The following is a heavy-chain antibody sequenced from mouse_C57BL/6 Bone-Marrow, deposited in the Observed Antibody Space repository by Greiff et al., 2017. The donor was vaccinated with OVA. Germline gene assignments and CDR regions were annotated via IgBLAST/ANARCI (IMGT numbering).Heavy chain of an antibody. Sequence: EVKLVESGEGLVKPGGSLKLSCAASGFTFSSYAMSWVRQTPEKRLEWVAYISSGGDYIYYADTVKGRFTISRDNARNTLYLQMSSLKSEDTAMYYCTRDYGSSYFDYWGQGTTLTVSS. CDR1: GFTFSSYA. V-gene: IGHV5-9-1*02. J-gene: IGHJ2*01. CDR2: ISSGGDYI. D-gene: IGHD1-1*01. CDR3: TRDYGSSYFDY.